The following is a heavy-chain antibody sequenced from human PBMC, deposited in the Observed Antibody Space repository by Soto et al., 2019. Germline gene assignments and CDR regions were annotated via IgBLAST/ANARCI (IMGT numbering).Heavy chain of an antibody. D-gene: IGHD6-13*01. J-gene: IGHJ4*02. CDR3: AKVSSSWYAGFFDL. CDR1: GFTFSRHA. Sequence: GGSLRLSCTASGFTFSRHAMTWVRQAPGKGLEKVSGLSDSGGSIYYADSVKGRFTISRDNSMNTLYLQMNTLRAEDTAIYYCAKVSSSWYAGFFDLWGQGTLVTVSS. CDR2: LSDSGGSI. V-gene: IGHV3-23*01.